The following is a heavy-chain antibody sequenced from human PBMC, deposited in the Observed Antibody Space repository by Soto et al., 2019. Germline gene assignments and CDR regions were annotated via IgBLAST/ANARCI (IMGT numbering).Heavy chain of an antibody. CDR1: GFKFNSYT. Sequence: EVQLLESGGGLVQPGGSLRLSCAASGFKFNSYTMGWVRQAPGKGLVWVSAIRGDGSSTYYADFVKGRFTISRDNSKNTLYLQMNRLRAEDTAVDYCAKPLAVDTICYYHMDVWGRGTTVTVSS. J-gene: IGHJ6*03. CDR2: IRGDGSST. CDR3: AKPLAVDTICYYHMDV. V-gene: IGHV3-23*01. D-gene: IGHD3-10*01.